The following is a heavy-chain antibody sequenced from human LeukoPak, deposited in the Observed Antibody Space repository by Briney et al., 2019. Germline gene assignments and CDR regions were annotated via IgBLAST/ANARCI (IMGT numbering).Heavy chain of an antibody. V-gene: IGHV4-4*07. CDR3: ARGYKPASGKDSAFEI. D-gene: IGHD6-13*01. J-gene: IGHJ3*02. CDR1: GYSINNFY. Sequence: PSETLPLTCTVSGYSINNFYWSWIRQPAGKGLEWIGRIYSSGSTDYNPSPTSRVSMSVDTSKNQCSLRMSSVTAADTALYYCARGYKPASGKDSAFEIWGQGTMVTVSS. CDR2: IYSSGST.